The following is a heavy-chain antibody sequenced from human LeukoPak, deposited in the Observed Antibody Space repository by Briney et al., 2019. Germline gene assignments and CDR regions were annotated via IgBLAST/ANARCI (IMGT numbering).Heavy chain of an antibody. CDR3: ARDLNMVRGVILGNYYYYYGMDV. D-gene: IGHD3-10*01. CDR2: ISSSGSTI. CDR1: GFTFSSYE. V-gene: IGHV3-48*03. J-gene: IGHJ6*04. Sequence: PGGSLRLSCAASGFTFSSYEMNWVRQAPGKGLERVSYISSSGSTIYYADSVKGRFTISRDNAKNSLYLQMNSLRAEDTAVYYCARDLNMVRGVILGNYYYYYGMDVWGKGTTVTVSS.